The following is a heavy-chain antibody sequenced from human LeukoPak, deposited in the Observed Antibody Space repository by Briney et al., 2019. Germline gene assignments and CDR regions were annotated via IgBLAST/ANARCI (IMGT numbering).Heavy chain of an antibody. CDR1: GFTFSSYA. D-gene: IGHD4-17*01. CDR3: ARGDRGYYGDFPDAFDI. Sequence: TGGSLRLSCAASGFTFSSYAMHWVRQAPGKGLEYVSAISSNGGSTYYANSVKGRFTISRDNSKNTLYLQMGSLRAEDMAVYYCARGDRGYYGDFPDAFDIWGQGTMVTVYS. CDR2: ISSNGGST. V-gene: IGHV3-64*01. J-gene: IGHJ3*02.